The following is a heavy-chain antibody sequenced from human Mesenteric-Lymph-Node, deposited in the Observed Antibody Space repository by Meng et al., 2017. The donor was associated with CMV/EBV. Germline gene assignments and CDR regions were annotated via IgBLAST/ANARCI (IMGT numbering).Heavy chain of an antibody. D-gene: IGHD3-3*01. CDR1: GGSISSYY. Sequence: SETLSLTCTVPGGSISSYYWSWIRQPPGKGLEWIGYIYYSGSTNYNPSLKSRVTISVDTSKNQFSLKLSSVTAADTAVYYCARGPSAGDNFWSGYYTGPIYYGLDVWGQGTTVTVSS. V-gene: IGHV4-59*01. CDR3: ARGPSAGDNFWSGYYTGPIYYGLDV. J-gene: IGHJ6*02. CDR2: IYYSGST.